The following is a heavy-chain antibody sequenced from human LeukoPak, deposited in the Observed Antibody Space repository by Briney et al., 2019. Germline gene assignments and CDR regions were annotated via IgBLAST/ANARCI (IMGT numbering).Heavy chain of an antibody. CDR3: AREGSTNILDY. V-gene: IGHV4-59*01. CDR2: IYSSGST. J-gene: IGHJ4*02. Sequence: PSETLSLTCTVSGGSISNYYWSWIRQPPGKGLEWIGYIYSSGSTNYNPSLRSRVTISVDTSKNQFSLKLSSVTAADTAVYYCAREGSTNILDYWGQGTLVTVSS. CDR1: GGSISNYY. D-gene: IGHD2-2*01.